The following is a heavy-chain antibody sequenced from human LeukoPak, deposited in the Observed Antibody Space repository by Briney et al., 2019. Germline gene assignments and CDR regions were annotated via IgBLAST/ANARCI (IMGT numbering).Heavy chain of an antibody. J-gene: IGHJ4*02. CDR1: GYTFTNYA. V-gene: IGHV7-4-1*02. CDR3: AVLSYDSSGYYYPFDY. CDR2: LNTNPGNP. Sequence: GASVKVSCKASGYTFTNYAMNWVRQAPAQGLEWMGWLNTNPGNPTYAHGFTGRCVFSLDTSVSPAYLQISSLKTEDTAVYYCAVLSYDSSGYYYPFDYWGQGTLVTVSS. D-gene: IGHD3-22*01.